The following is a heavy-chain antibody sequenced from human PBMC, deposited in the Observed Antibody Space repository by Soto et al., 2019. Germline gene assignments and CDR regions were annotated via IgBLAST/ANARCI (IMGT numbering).Heavy chain of an antibody. J-gene: IGHJ6*02. CDR2: IIPIFGTA. D-gene: IGHD3-3*01. CDR1: GGTFSSYA. V-gene: IGHV1-69*13. Sequence: GPSLKVSCKASGGTFSSYAISWVRQAPGQGLEWMGGIIPIFGTANYAQKFQGRVTITADESTSTAYMELSSLRSEDTAVYYCARDQSLRFFDRFCYHYYRMYFWGQGSSVPGSS. CDR3: ARDQSLRFFDRFCYHYYRMYF.